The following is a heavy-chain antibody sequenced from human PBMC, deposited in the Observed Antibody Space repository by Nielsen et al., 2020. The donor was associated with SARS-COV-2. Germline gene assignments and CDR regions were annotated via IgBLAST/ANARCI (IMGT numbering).Heavy chain of an antibody. V-gene: IGHV4-34*01. J-gene: IGHJ2*01. CDR2: IYYSGST. D-gene: IGHD2-2*01. CDR1: GGSFSGYY. CDR3: ARHAAFYFDL. Sequence: SETLSLTCAVYGGSFSGYYWSWIRQPPGKGLEWIGSIYYSGSTYYNPSLKSRVTISVDTSKNQFSLKLSSVTAADTAVYYCARHAAFYFDLWGRGTLVTVSS.